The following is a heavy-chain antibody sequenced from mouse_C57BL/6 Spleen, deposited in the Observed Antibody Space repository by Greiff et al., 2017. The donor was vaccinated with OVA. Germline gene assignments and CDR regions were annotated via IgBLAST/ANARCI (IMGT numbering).Heavy chain of an antibody. CDR1: GYAFSSYW. Sequence: VHLVESGAELVKPGASVKISCKASGYAFSSYWMNWVKQRPGKGLEWIGQIYPGDGDTNYNGKFKGKATLTADKSSSTAYMQLSSLTSEDSAVYFCARVDRLPYFDYWGQGTTLTVSS. V-gene: IGHV1-80*01. J-gene: IGHJ2*01. CDR2: IYPGDGDT. D-gene: IGHD2-14*01. CDR3: ARVDRLPYFDY.